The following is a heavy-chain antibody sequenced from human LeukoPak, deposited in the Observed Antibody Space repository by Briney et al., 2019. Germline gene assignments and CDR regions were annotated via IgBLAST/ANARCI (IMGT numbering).Heavy chain of an antibody. J-gene: IGHJ4*02. Sequence: SETLSLTCTVSGGSISSIIYYWGWIRQPPGKGLEWIGYIYYSGSTNYNPSLKSRVTISVDTSKNQFSLKLSSVTAADTAVYYCARGEYQSYSDYWGQGTLVTVSS. CDR3: ARGEYQSYSDY. V-gene: IGHV4-61*05. CDR2: IYYSGST. CDR1: GGSISSIIYY. D-gene: IGHD2/OR15-2a*01.